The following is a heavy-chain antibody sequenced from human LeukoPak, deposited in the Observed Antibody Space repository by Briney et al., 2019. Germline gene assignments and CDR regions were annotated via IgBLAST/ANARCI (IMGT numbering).Heavy chain of an antibody. V-gene: IGHV1-69*04. CDR3: ARDWGSSGTGGY. J-gene: IGHJ4*02. Sequence: SVKVSCKASGGTFSSYAISWVRQAPGQGLEWMGRIIPILGIANYAQKFQGRVTITADKSTSTAYMELSSLRSEDTAVYYCARDWGSSGTGGYWGQGTLVTASS. D-gene: IGHD6-25*01. CDR1: GGTFSSYA. CDR2: IIPILGIA.